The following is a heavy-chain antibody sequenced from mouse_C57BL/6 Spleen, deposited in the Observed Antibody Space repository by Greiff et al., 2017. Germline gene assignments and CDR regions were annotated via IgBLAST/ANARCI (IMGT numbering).Heavy chain of an antibody. V-gene: IGHV1-72*01. D-gene: IGHD2-3*01. Sequence: QVHVKQPGAELVKPGASVKLSCKASGYTFTSYWMHWVKQRPGRGLEWIGRIDPNSGGTKYNEKFKSKATLTVDKPSSTAYMQLSSLTSEDSAVYDCAREAYDGYFLPFAYWGQGTLVTVSA. J-gene: IGHJ3*01. CDR2: IDPNSGGT. CDR1: GYTFTSYW. CDR3: AREAYDGYFLPFAY.